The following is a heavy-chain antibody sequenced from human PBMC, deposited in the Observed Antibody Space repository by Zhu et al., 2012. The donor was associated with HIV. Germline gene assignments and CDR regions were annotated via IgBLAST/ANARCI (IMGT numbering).Heavy chain of an antibody. CDR1: GFDFSDSY. D-gene: IGHD5-12*01. Sequence: QVQLVESGGGLVKPGGSLRLSCAVSGFDFSDSYMGWIRQPPGKGLEWLSYIDNRGGNTYYADSIQGRFIISRDNAKNSLFLQMKSLRVEDTVVYYCARGGWLRYIAHDSWGQGTLVTVS. V-gene: IGHV3-11*04. J-gene: IGHJ5*01. CDR3: ARGGWLRYIAHDS. CDR2: IDNRGGNT.